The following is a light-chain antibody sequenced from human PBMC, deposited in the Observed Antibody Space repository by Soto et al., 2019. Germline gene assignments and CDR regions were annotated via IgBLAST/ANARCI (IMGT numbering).Light chain of an antibody. J-gene: IGKJ5*01. CDR1: QSVGRY. CDR2: DAS. CDR3: QQRSNWPIT. V-gene: IGKV3-11*01. Sequence: ETVLTQSPATLSLSPGERATLSCRASQSVGRYLVWYQQKPSQAPKVLIYDASNRATGIPARFSGSGSGTDFTLTISSLEPEDFAVYYCQQRSNWPITFGQGTRLEIK.